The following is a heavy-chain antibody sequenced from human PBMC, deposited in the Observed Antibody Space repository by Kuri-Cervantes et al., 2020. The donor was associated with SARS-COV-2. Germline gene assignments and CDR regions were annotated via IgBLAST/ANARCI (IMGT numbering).Heavy chain of an antibody. V-gene: IGHV1-2*02. CDR1: GYTFTAHH. Sequence: ASVKVSCKASGYTFTAHHIHWVRQAPGQGLEWVGWIYPNSGDTKYAQKFQGRVTMTRDTSISTLYMGLNRLKSDDTAVYFCARESHPRPFWGDYPYFHQWGQGSLVTVSS. D-gene: IGHD3-3*01. CDR3: ARESHPRPFWGDYPYFHQ. CDR2: IYPNSGDT. J-gene: IGHJ4*02.